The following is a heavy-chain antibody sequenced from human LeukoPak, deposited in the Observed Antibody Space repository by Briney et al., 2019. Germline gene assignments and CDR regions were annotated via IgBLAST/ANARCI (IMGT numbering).Heavy chain of an antibody. V-gene: IGHV3-30-3*01. CDR1: GFTFSSYA. J-gene: IGHJ4*02. Sequence: GGSLRLSCAASGFTFSSYAMHWVRQAPGKGLEWVAVISYDGSNKYYADSVKGRFTISRDNSKNTLYLQMNSLRAEGTAVYYCARVDGYNYVDYWGQGTLVTVSS. CDR2: ISYDGSNK. CDR3: ARVDGYNYVDY. D-gene: IGHD5-24*01.